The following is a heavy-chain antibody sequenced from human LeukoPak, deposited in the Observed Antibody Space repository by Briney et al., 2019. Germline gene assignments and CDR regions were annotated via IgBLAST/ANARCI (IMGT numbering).Heavy chain of an antibody. V-gene: IGHV4-34*01. Sequence: SETLSLTCAVYGGSFSGYYWSWIRQPPGKGLEWIGEINHSGSTNYNPSHKSRVTISVDTSKNQFSLKLSSVTAADTAVYYCARGPGYYDSSGYYYYFDYWGQGTLVTVSS. CDR3: ARGPGYYDSSGYYYYFDY. J-gene: IGHJ4*02. D-gene: IGHD3-22*01. CDR2: INHSGST. CDR1: GGSFSGYY.